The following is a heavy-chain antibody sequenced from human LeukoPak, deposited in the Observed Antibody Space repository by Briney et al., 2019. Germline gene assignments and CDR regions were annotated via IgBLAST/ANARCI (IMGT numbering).Heavy chain of an antibody. J-gene: IGHJ4*02. V-gene: IGHV4-59*01. CDR1: GGSISSYY. CDR3: ARGRAPYYHGSGSPYYFDY. Sequence: SETLSLTCTVSGGSISSYYWSWIRQPPGKGLEWIGYIYYSGSTNYNPSLKSRVTISVDTSKNQFSLKLSSVTAADTAVYYCARGRAPYYHGSGSPYYFDYWGQGTLVTVSS. D-gene: IGHD3-10*01. CDR2: IYYSGST.